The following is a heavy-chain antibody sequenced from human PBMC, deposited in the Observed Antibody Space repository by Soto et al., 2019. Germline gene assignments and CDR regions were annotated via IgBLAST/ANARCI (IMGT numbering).Heavy chain of an antibody. V-gene: IGHV3-23*02. CDR3: APARRHFASLSELAYFHY. CDR2: ITDRATTT. D-gene: IGHD3-3*02. J-gene: IGHJ4*02. Sequence: GGSLRLSCAASGFTFDTNGMTWVRHVPGKGLEWVSPITDRATTTYSEAPVKGQCTITRDTSPNMMHLKMNSLRAQEPAVYSSAPARRHFASLSELAYFHYWHQRTPVTVSS. CDR1: GFTFDTNG.